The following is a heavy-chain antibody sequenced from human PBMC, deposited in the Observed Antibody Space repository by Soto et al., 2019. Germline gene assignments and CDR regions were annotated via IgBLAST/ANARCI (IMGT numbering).Heavy chain of an antibody. CDR2: INPSGGGT. D-gene: IGHD4-17*01. CDR1: GYTFTRYY. J-gene: IGHJ4*02. V-gene: IGHV1-46*03. Sequence: QVPLVQSGAEVKKPGASVKVSCKASGYTFTRYYMHWVRQAPGQRLEWMGIINPSGGGTTYAQKFQGRVTMTSDTSTSTVYKELSSLRSEDTAVYYCTRGSLTTVTSPIDYWGQGTLVTVSS. CDR3: TRGSLTTVTSPIDY.